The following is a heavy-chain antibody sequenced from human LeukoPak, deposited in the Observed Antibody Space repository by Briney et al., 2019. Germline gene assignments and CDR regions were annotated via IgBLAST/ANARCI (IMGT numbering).Heavy chain of an antibody. CDR3: ARDLVENSRGHDF. Sequence: SETLSLTCTVSGGSISSYYWSWIRQPPGKGLEWIGYIYYSGSTNYKPSLKSRVTISVDTSKNQFSLKLSSVTAADTAVYYCARDLVENSRGHDFWGQGILVIVSS. D-gene: IGHD2-15*01. CDR1: GGSISSYY. J-gene: IGHJ4*02. V-gene: IGHV4-59*12. CDR2: IYYSGST.